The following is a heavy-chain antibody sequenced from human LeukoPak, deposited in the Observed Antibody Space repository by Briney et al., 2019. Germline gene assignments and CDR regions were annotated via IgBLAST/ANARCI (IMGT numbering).Heavy chain of an antibody. J-gene: IGHJ2*01. D-gene: IGHD3-22*01. CDR2: IYGSGTT. V-gene: IGHV4-4*07. CDR3: ARDRYDTSVDGHWFFDL. CDR1: GDYINNYY. Sequence: PSETLSLTCTVSGDYINNYYWSWIRQPAGRALEWIGRIYGSGTTNYNPSLKSRVTMSVDTSKDQFSLKLSSVTAADTAVYYCARDRYDTSVDGHWFFDLWGRGTLVTVSS.